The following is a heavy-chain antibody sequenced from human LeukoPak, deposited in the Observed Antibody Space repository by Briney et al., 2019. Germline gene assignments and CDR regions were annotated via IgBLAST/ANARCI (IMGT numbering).Heavy chain of an antibody. CDR2: IYHSGCT. CDR1: NNFIRNGYY. V-gene: IGHV4-38-2*01. CDR3: ARENYQGAFDI. Sequence: SETLSLTCAVSNNFIRNGYYWGWIRQPPGKGLEWIGSIYHSGCTYYNPSLKSRLTISLDTSKSHFSLNLSSVTAADTAVYYCARENYQGAFDIWGQGTMVTVSS. D-gene: IGHD1-7*01. J-gene: IGHJ3*02.